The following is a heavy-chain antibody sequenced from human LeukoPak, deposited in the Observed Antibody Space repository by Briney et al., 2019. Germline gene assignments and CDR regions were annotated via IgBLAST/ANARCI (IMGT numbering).Heavy chain of an antibody. J-gene: IGHJ4*02. CDR3: ATYGSGSRWNSIDY. Sequence: GGSLRLSCAASGFTFSSYAMTWVRQAPGKGLQWVSSISGIGAGTYYADSVKGRFTISRDNSKNTLYLQMNSLRAEDTAVYYCATYGSGSRWNSIDYWGQGTLVTVSS. V-gene: IGHV3-23*01. CDR1: GFTFSSYA. D-gene: IGHD3-10*01. CDR2: ISGIGAGT.